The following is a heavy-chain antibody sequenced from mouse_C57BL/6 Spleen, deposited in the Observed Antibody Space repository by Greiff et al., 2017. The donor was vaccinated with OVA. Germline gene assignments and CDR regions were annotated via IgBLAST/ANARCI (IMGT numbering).Heavy chain of an antibody. CDR2: IYPGDGDT. D-gene: IGHD4-1*01. CDR1: GYAFSSSW. Sequence: QVQLKQSGPELVKPGASVKISCKASGYAFSSSWMNWVKQRPGKGLEWIGRIYPGDGDTNYNGKFKGKATLTADKSSSTAYMQLSSLTSEDSAVYFCARRTGTGPRDYWGQGTSVTVSS. J-gene: IGHJ4*01. V-gene: IGHV1-82*01. CDR3: ARRTGTGPRDY.